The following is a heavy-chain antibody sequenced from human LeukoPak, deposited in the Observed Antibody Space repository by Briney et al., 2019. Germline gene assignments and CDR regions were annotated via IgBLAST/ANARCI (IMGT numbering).Heavy chain of an antibody. Sequence: ASVKVSCKASGYTFTGYYMHWVRQAPGQGLEWMGWISAYNGDTNSAQKLQDRVTMTIDTSTSTAYMELRSLRYDDTAVYYCARDRYSGSYLGYWGQGTLVTVSS. J-gene: IGHJ4*02. CDR1: GYTFTGYY. D-gene: IGHD1-26*01. CDR3: ARDRYSGSYLGY. V-gene: IGHV1-18*04. CDR2: ISAYNGDT.